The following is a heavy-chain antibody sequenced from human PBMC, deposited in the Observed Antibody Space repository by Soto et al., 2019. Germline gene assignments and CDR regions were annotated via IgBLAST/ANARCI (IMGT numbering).Heavy chain of an antibody. V-gene: IGHV3-23*01. CDR1: GFTFSSYA. J-gene: IGHJ6*02. CDR2: ISGSGGST. D-gene: IGHD3-22*01. Sequence: GGSLRLSCAASGFTFSSYAMSWVRQAPGKGLEWVSSISGSGGSTYYADSVKGRFTISRDNSKNTLYLQMNSLRAEDTAVYYCAKDSSGYNDYYYYGMDVWGQGTTVTVSS. CDR3: AKDSSGYNDYYYYGMDV.